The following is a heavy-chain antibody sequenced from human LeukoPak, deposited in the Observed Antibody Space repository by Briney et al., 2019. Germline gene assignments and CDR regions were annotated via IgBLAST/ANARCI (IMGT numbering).Heavy chain of an antibody. J-gene: IGHJ5*02. CDR1: GFTFSSYS. V-gene: IGHV3-48*01. CDR3: ARPVPSRLGWFDP. Sequence: GGSLRLSCAASGFTFSSYSMNWVRQAPGKGLEWVSYISSSSSTIYYADSVKGRFTISRDNAKNSLYLQMNSRRAEDTAVYYCARPVPSRLGWFDPWGQGTLVTVSS. CDR2: ISSSSSTI. D-gene: IGHD1-1*01.